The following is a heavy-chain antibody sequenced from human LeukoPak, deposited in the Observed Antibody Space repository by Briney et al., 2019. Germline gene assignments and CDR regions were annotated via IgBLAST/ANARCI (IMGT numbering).Heavy chain of an antibody. CDR3: APGVDYDFWSGYYRGWFDP. J-gene: IGHJ5*02. Sequence: QPGGSLRLSCAASGFTFSSYWMSWVRQAPGKGLEWVANIKQDGSEKYYVDSVKGRFTISRDNAKNSLYLQMNSLRAEDTAVYYCAPGVDYDFWSGYYRGWFDPWGQGTLVTVSS. V-gene: IGHV3-7*01. D-gene: IGHD3-3*01. CDR1: GFTFSSYW. CDR2: IKQDGSEK.